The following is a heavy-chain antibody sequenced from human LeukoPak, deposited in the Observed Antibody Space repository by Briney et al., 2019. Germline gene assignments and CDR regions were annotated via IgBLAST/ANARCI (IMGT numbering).Heavy chain of an antibody. V-gene: IGHV3-23*01. Sequence: TGGSLRLSCAACGFIFSSYAMSWVRQAPGKGLEWVSTISGSGGSTYYADSVKGRFTISRDNSKNTLYLQINGLSAEDTAVYYCGKGTPPPVYWGQGTLVTVSS. J-gene: IGHJ4*02. CDR2: ISGSGGST. CDR1: GFIFSSYA. CDR3: GKGTPPPVY. D-gene: IGHD1-14*01.